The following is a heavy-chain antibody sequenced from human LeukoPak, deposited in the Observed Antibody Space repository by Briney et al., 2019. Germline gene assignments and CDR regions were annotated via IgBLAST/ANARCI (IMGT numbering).Heavy chain of an antibody. CDR1: GGSISSGGYS. Sequence: PSQTLSLTCAVSGGSISSGGYSWSWIRQPPGKGLEWIGYIYHSGSTYYNPSLKSRVTISVDRSKNQFSLKLSSVTAADTAVYYCAREIGSSSSWFDPWGQGTLVTVSS. D-gene: IGHD6-6*01. V-gene: IGHV4-30-2*01. J-gene: IGHJ5*02. CDR2: IYHSGST. CDR3: AREIGSSSSWFDP.